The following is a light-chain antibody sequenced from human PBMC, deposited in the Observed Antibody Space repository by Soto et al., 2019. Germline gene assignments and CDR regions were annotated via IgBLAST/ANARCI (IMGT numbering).Light chain of an antibody. CDR3: QEYGSTPLS. Sequence: EIVLTQSPDTLSLSPGERATLSCRASQSVRSNYLAWYQQKPGQAPRFLIYDASSRATGIPDRFSGSGSGTDFTLTISRLEPEDFAVYYCQEYGSTPLSFGRGTKLDI. V-gene: IGKV3-20*01. CDR1: QSVRSNY. CDR2: DAS. J-gene: IGKJ4*01.